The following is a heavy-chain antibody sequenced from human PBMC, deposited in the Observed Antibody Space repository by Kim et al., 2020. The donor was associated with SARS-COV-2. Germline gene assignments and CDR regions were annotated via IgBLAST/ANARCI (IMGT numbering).Heavy chain of an antibody. CDR2: IYSGGST. J-gene: IGHJ6*02. D-gene: IGHD5-12*01. V-gene: IGHV3-53*04. Sequence: GGSLRLSCAASGFTVSSNYMSWVRQAPGKGLEWVSVIYSGGSTYYADSVKGRFTISRHNSKNTLYLQMNSLRAEDTAVYYCARETPLSGYDEGKYYYYGMDVWGQGTTVTVSS. CDR1: GFTVSSNY. CDR3: ARETPLSGYDEGKYYYYGMDV.